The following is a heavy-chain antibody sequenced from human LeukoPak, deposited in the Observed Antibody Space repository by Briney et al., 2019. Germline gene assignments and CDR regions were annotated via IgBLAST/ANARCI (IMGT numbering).Heavy chain of an antibody. D-gene: IGHD3-22*01. V-gene: IGHV3-21*01. Sequence: PGGSLRLSCAASGFNFSTYSLSWVRQAPGKGLEWVSFISGRGSYIYYVESVKGRSTISRDNAKNSVYLEMHRLRAEDTAVYYCAAYDSSGYVDYWGQGTLVTVSS. CDR2: ISGRGSYI. CDR1: GFNFSTYS. CDR3: AAYDSSGYVDY. J-gene: IGHJ4*02.